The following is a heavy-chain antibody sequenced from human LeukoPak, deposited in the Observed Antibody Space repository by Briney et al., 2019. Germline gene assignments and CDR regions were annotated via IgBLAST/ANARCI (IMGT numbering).Heavy chain of an antibody. CDR3: AKYVCGGDYYDYFDC. CDR1: GFTFSNYA. J-gene: IGHJ4*02. D-gene: IGHD2-21*02. CDR2: IRSSGHNT. V-gene: IGHV3-23*01. Sequence: GGSLRLSCAASGFTFSNYAMSWVRQAPGKGLEWVSGIRSSGHNTYYEDSVKGRFTISRDNSKNMLYLQMNSLRAEDTAVYYCAKYVCGGDYYDYFDCWGQGTLVTVSS.